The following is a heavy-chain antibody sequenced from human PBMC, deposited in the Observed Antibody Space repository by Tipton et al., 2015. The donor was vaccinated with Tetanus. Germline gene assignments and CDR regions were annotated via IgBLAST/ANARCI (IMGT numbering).Heavy chain of an antibody. CDR2: IYQTDST. D-gene: IGHD5-12*01. V-gene: IGHV4-30-2*01. J-gene: IGHJ4*02. Sequence: TLSLTCNVSGGLITTGGYSWGWIRQPPGQGLEWLGYIYQTDSTYYNPSVRSRLTLSLQRSKNQASLKLSSVTAADAAVYYCVRGRGLGAYSFGFEYWGQGALVTVSS. CDR3: VRGRGLGAYSFGFEY. CDR1: GGLITTGGYS.